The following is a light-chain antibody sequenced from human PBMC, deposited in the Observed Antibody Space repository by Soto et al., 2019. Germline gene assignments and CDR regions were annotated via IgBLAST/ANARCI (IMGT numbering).Light chain of an antibody. Sequence: EIVMTQSPATLSVSPGERATLSCRASQSVGSNLAWYQQKPGQAPRLLIYGASTRPTGIPARFSGSGSGTEFALTISSRQSEDFAIYFCQQYNNWPPDRTFGQGTKVEIK. CDR2: GAS. J-gene: IGKJ1*01. CDR3: QQYNNWPPDRT. V-gene: IGKV3-15*01. CDR1: QSVGSN.